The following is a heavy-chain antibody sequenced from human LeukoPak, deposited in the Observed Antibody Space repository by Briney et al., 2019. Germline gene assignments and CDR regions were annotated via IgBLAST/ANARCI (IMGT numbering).Heavy chain of an antibody. D-gene: IGHD4/OR15-4a*01. CDR1: GGSISSSSYY. J-gene: IGHJ4*02. CDR3: ARADFGHFFDY. CDR2: IYHSGST. Sequence: SETLSLTCTVSGGSISSSSYYWGWIRQPPGKGLEWMGCIYHSGSTYYSPSLRSRVIISVDTSRNQFSLKTNSVTAADTAVYYCARADFGHFFDYWGQGTPVTVSS. V-gene: IGHV4-39*07.